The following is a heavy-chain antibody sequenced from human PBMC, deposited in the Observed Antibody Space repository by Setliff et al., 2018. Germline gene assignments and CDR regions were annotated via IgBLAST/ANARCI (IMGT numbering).Heavy chain of an antibody. J-gene: IGHJ4*02. V-gene: IGHV4-31*03. CDR1: GDSISSGSYY. D-gene: IGHD3-22*01. CDR2: IFHSGST. Sequence: SETLSLTCTVSGDSISSGSYYWNWIRQHPEKGLEWLGYIFHSGSTHYNSSLKSRITISIDTSKNHFSLELSSVTAADTAVYYCARQPEGGYYDSSGYYGMAPYYFDCWGQGTLVTVSS. CDR3: ARQPEGGYYDSSGYYGMAPYYFDC.